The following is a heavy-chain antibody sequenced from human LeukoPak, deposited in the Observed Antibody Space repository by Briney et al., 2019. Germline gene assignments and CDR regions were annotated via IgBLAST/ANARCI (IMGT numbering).Heavy chain of an antibody. D-gene: IGHD3-9*01. Sequence: PSESLSLTCTVSGGSISSYYWSWIRQPPGKGLEWIGYIYYSGSTNYNPSLKSRVTISVDTSKNQFSLKLSSVTAADTAVYYCARDQGSFYDILTGYSSNWFDPWGQGTLVTVSS. CDR3: ARDQGSFYDILTGYSSNWFDP. CDR1: GGSISSYY. V-gene: IGHV4-59*01. J-gene: IGHJ5*02. CDR2: IYYSGST.